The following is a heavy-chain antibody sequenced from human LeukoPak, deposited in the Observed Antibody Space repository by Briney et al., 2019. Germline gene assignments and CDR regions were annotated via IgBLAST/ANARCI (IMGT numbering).Heavy chain of an antibody. V-gene: IGHV3-30*18. J-gene: IGHJ4*02. CDR2: ISYDGSKE. Sequence: GGSLRLSCAASGFTFSQFGIHWVRQAPGKGLEWVASISYDGSKEYYAESVKGRFTISRDNSKNRLYLQMNSLRAEDTAFYFCAKDVETIIPYYFDYWGQGTQVTVSS. CDR1: GFTFSQFG. D-gene: IGHD3-10*01. CDR3: AKDVETIIPYYFDY.